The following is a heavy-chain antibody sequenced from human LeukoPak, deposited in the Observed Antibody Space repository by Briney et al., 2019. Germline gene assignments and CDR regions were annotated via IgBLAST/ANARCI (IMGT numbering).Heavy chain of an antibody. Sequence: GGSLRLSCAASGFTFSSYAMHWVRQAPGKGLEWVAVISYDGSNKYYADSVKGRFTISRDNSKNTLYLQMNSLRAEDTAVYYCARRYSSSWYSGHYYYGMDVWGQGTTVTVSS. J-gene: IGHJ6*02. D-gene: IGHD6-13*01. CDR3: ARRYSSSWYSGHYYYGMDV. CDR1: GFTFSSYA. CDR2: ISYDGSNK. V-gene: IGHV3-30*04.